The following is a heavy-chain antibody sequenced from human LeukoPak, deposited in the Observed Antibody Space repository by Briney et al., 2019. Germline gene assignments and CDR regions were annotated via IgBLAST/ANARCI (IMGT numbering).Heavy chain of an antibody. J-gene: IGHJ4*02. Sequence: GASVKVSCKASGYTFTGYYMHWVRQAPGQGLEWMGWISACNGNTNYAQKLQGRVTMTTDTSTSTAYMELRSLRSDDTAVYYCARQVGAKYYFDYWGQGTLVTVSS. D-gene: IGHD1-26*01. CDR1: GYTFTGYY. V-gene: IGHV1-18*04. CDR2: ISACNGNT. CDR3: ARQVGAKYYFDY.